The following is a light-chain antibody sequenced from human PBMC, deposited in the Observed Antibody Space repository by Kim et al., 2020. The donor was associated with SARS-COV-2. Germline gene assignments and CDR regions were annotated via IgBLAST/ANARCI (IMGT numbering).Light chain of an antibody. CDR1: QSVTSN. CDR2: GAS. V-gene: IGKV3-15*01. CDR3: QQYNDWPPLT. J-gene: IGKJ4*01. Sequence: SPGERATLSCRASQSVTSNLAWYQQKPGQAPRLLIYGASTRATGVPARFSGSGSGTEFTLTISSLQSEDFALYYCQQYNDWPPLTFGGGTKMDIK.